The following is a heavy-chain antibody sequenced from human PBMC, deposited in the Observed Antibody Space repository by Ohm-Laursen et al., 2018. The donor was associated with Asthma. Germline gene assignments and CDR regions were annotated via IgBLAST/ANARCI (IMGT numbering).Heavy chain of an antibody. Sequence: GASVKVSCNVSGYTLTELSMHWVRQAPGKGLEWMGGFDPEDGETIYAQKFQGRVTMTEDTSTDTAYMELSSLRSEDTAVYYCATNGSSWSEYFQHWGQGTLVTVSS. CDR3: ATNGSSWSEYFQH. D-gene: IGHD6-13*01. V-gene: IGHV1-24*01. CDR2: FDPEDGET. CDR1: GYTLTELS. J-gene: IGHJ1*01.